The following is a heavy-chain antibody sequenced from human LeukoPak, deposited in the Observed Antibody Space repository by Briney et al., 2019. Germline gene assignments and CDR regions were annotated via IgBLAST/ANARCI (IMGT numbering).Heavy chain of an antibody. J-gene: IGHJ4*02. CDR3: ARDAEITLGTDH. D-gene: IGHD3-16*01. CDR2: IKEDGTEK. CDR1: GFTFNNYW. V-gene: IGHV3-7*01. Sequence: GGSLRLSCAASGFTFNNYWMTWVRQAPGKGLEWVANIKEDGTEKYYVDAVKGRFTISRDNAEKSLYLEMYSLRAEDTAVYYCARDAEITLGTDHWGQGTLVTVSS.